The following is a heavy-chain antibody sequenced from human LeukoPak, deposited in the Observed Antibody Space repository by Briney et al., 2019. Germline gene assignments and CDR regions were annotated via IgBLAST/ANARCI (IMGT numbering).Heavy chain of an antibody. CDR2: IKSKTDGGTT. D-gene: IGHD5-18*01. J-gene: IGHJ4*02. V-gene: IGHV3-15*01. CDR3: TTDTPGYSYGNAHDY. Sequence: PGGSLRLSCAASGFAFSNAWMSWVRQAPGKGLEWVGRIKSKTDGGTTDYAAPVKGRFTISRDDSKNTLYLRMNSLKTEDTAVYYCTTDTPGYSYGNAHDYWGQGTLVTVSS. CDR1: GFAFSNAW.